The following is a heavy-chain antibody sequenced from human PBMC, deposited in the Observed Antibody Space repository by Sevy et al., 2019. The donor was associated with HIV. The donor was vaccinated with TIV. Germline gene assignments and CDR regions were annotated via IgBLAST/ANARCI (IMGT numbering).Heavy chain of an antibody. Sequence: GGPLRLSCAASGFTFTTYGMNWVRQAPGKGLEWVSSITASGNYVYYADSVKGRFTISRDNAKNSLYLQINSLRADDTAIYYCTRGGGCNGGTCYYIDLWGQGTLVTVSS. CDR1: GFTFTTYG. V-gene: IGHV3-21*01. D-gene: IGHD2-15*01. J-gene: IGHJ4*02. CDR3: TRGGGCNGGTCYYIDL. CDR2: ITASGNYV.